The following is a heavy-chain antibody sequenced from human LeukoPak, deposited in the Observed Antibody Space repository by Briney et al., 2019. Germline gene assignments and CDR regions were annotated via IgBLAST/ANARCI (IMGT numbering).Heavy chain of an antibody. CDR1: GSSFNSYY. CDR2: IHTSGSA. Sequence: SETLSPTCSVSGSSFNSYYWSWIRQPAGKGLEWIGRIHTSGSAEYSPSLQSRVTISVDMSKKEFSLKLTSVTAADTAVYYCARDIIYLIDEDYGWGQGTLVTVSS. D-gene: IGHD4-17*01. CDR3: ARDIIYLIDEDYG. V-gene: IGHV4-4*07. J-gene: IGHJ4*02.